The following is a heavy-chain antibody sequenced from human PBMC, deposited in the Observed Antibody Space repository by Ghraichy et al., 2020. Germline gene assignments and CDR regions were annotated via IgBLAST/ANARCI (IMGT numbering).Heavy chain of an antibody. D-gene: IGHD2-2*01. CDR2: ISYDGRSQ. J-gene: IGHJ4*01. V-gene: IGHV3-30*04. CDR1: GFTFSDYA. Sequence: GESLNISCVASGFTFSDYALHWVRHSPGKGLEWVGVISYDGRSQYYRDSMEGRFLISRDNSKTTVYLQMNGLRAEDSAIYYCARGGYSNATSCFLVSVSGFDNFGQGVHVTFSS. CDR3: ARGGYSNATSCFLVSVSGFDN.